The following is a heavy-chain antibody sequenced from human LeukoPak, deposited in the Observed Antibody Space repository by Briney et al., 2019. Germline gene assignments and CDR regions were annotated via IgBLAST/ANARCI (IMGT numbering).Heavy chain of an antibody. V-gene: IGHV3-66*01. D-gene: IGHD1-1*01. Sequence: GGSLRLSCAASGFSVSRNYMTWVRQAPGEGLEWVSLIYSGGSTSYADSVEGRFTISRDNSKNTLYLQMNSLRAEDTAVYYCARKTDHQTGGDYWGQGTLVTVSS. CDR2: IYSGGST. CDR1: GFSVSRNY. CDR3: ARKTDHQTGGDY. J-gene: IGHJ4*02.